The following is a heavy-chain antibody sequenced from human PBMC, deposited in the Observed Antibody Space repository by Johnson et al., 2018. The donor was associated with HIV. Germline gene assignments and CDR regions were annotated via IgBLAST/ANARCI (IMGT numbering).Heavy chain of an antibody. J-gene: IGHJ3*02. V-gene: IGHV3-30*04. Sequence: QLVESGGGVVQPGRSLRLSCAASGFTFSSYAMHWVRQAPGKGLEWVAVISYDGSNKYYADSVKGRFTISRDNSKNTLYLQMNSLRAEDTAVYYCAKDISQWLIRAFDIWGQGTMVTVSS. CDR3: AKDISQWLIRAFDI. CDR1: GFTFSSYA. D-gene: IGHD5-12*01. CDR2: ISYDGSNK.